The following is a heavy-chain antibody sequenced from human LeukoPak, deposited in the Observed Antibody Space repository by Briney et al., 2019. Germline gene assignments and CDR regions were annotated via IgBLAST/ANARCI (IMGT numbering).Heavy chain of an antibody. J-gene: IGHJ1*01. CDR2: IRYDGSNK. CDR1: GFTFSSYG. Sequence: GGSLRLSCAASGFTFSSYGMHWVRQAPGRGLEWVAFIRYDGSNKYYADSVKGRFTISRDNSKNTLYLQMNSLRAEDTAVYYCAKPNDILTGYYIPEYFQHWGQGTLVTVSS. D-gene: IGHD3-9*01. CDR3: AKPNDILTGYYIPEYFQH. V-gene: IGHV3-30*02.